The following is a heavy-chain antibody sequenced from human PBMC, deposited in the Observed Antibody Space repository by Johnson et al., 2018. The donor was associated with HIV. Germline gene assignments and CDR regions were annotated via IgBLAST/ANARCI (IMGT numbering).Heavy chain of an antibody. D-gene: IGHD2-15*01. CDR2: ISSSGSTI. V-gene: IGHV3-11*04. Sequence: QMLLVESGGGLVKPGGSLRLSCAASGFTFSDYYMSWIRQAPGQGLEWVSYISSSGSTIYYADSVKGRFTISRDNAKNSLYLQMNSLRAEDTAVYYCVWYCSGGCSSAFDIWGQGTMVTVSS. CDR3: VWYCSGGCSSAFDI. J-gene: IGHJ3*02. CDR1: GFTFSDYY.